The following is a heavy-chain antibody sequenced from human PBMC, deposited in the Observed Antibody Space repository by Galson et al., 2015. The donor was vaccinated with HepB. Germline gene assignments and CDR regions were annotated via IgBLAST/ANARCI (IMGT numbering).Heavy chain of an antibody. V-gene: IGHV4-39*01. D-gene: IGHD3-16*01. CDR3: ARQRGDGRIQNYVWGSYDAFDI. CDR1: GGSISSNNYY. Sequence: ETLSLTCTVSGGSISSNNYYWGWIRQPPGKGLEWIGSIHYSGITYYNPSLKSRVTISVDTSKKQFSLKLMSVTAADTAVYYCARQRGDGRIQNYVWGSYDAFDIWGQGTMLTVSS. J-gene: IGHJ3*02. CDR2: IHYSGIT.